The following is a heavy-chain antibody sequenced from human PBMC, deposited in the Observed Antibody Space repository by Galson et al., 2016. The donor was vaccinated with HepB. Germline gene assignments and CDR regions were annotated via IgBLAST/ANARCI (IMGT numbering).Heavy chain of an antibody. V-gene: IGHV4-39*01. J-gene: IGHJ4*02. CDR1: GGSTSNVRNY. D-gene: IGHD2-8*02. CDR2: IYYSGST. Sequence: ETLSLTCTVSGGSTSNVRNYWAWIRQPPGKGLEWIGSIYYSGSTYYNPSLESRVTISVDTSKNQFSLQLNSVTAADTAVYYCARHPDDSAWYFFDSWGQGILVTVSS. CDR3: ARHPDDSAWYFFDS.